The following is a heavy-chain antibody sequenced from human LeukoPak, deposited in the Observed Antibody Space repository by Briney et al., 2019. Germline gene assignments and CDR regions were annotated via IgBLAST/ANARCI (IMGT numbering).Heavy chain of an antibody. J-gene: IGHJ4*02. CDR1: GYTFTSYD. Sequence: EASVKVSCKASGYTFTSYDINWVRQATGQGLEWMGWMNPNSGNTGYAQKFQGRVTMTRNTSISTAYMELSSLRSEDTAVYYCARALGIVVVISAYWGQGTLVTVSS. CDR3: ARALGIVVVISAY. CDR2: MNPNSGNT. V-gene: IGHV1-8*01. D-gene: IGHD3-22*01.